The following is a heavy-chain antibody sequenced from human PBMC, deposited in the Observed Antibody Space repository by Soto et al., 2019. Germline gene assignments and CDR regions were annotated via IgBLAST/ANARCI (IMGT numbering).Heavy chain of an antibody. D-gene: IGHD6-13*01. J-gene: IGHJ5*02. CDR3: ARGTPADGITPPGQFEP. V-gene: IGHV4-59*01. Sequence: SETLSLTCTVSGGSISSYYWSWIRQPPGKGLEWIGYIYYSGSTNYNPSLKSRVTISVDTSKNQFSLKLSSVTAADTAVYYCARGTPADGITPPGQFEPWGQGTLVTVSS. CDR1: GGSISSYY. CDR2: IYYSGST.